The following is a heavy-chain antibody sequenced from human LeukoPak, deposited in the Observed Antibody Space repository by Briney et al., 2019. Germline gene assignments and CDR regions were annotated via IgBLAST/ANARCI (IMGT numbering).Heavy chain of an antibody. J-gene: IGHJ4*02. CDR3: ARASYSYCYYGLDY. V-gene: IGHV4-59*01. D-gene: IGHD5-18*01. CDR1: GGSISSYY. CDR2: IYYSGST. Sequence: SETLSLTCTVSGGSISSYYWSWIRQPPGKGLEWIGYIYYSGSTNYNPSLKSRVTISVDTSKNQFSLKLSSVTAADTAVYYCARASYSYCYYGLDYWGQGTLVTVSS.